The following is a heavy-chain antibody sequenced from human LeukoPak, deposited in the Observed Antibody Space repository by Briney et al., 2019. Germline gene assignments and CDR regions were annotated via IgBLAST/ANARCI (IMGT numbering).Heavy chain of an antibody. D-gene: IGHD3-22*01. V-gene: IGHV3-33*01. CDR3: AGGYYSSYYYGMDV. CDR2: IWYDGSKR. Sequence: GGSLRLSCTASGFTFSGYGMHWVRQAPGKGLEWVAIIWYDGSKRYYADSVKGRFTISRDNSKNMLYLQMNSLRAEDTAVYFCAGGYYSSYYYGMDVWGQGTTVTVSS. CDR1: GFTFSGYG. J-gene: IGHJ6*02.